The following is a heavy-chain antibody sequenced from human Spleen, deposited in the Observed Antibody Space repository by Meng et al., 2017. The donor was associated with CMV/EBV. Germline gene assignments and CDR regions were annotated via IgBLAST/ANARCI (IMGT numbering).Heavy chain of an antibody. CDR3: AREQRFYNVLSGYSPAHYFDS. CDR2: INEDGSEK. D-gene: IGHD3-3*01. Sequence: GGSLRLSCAASEFTFSYYWVTWVRQAPGKGLGWVANINEDGSEKYYVDSVKGRFTISRDNAKNSLYLQMNSLRAEDTAVYYCAREQRFYNVLSGYSPAHYFDSWGQGTLVTVSS. CDR1: EFTFSYYW. V-gene: IGHV3-7*01. J-gene: IGHJ4*02.